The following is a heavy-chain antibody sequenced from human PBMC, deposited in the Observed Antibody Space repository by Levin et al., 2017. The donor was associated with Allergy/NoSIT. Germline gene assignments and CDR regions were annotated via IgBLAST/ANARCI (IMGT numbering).Heavy chain of an antibody. J-gene: IGHJ4*02. CDR2: IRSKAYGGTA. Sequence: GGSLRLSCTGSGFTFGDYAMNWFRQAPGKGLEWVGFIRSKAYGGTAECAPSVKGRFTVSRVDSENIAYLQMNTLKTEDTGVYYCTRDHFRPGDYFDYWGQGVLVTVSS. V-gene: IGHV3-49*03. CDR1: GFTFGDYA. CDR3: TRDHFRPGDYFDY. D-gene: IGHD3-3*02.